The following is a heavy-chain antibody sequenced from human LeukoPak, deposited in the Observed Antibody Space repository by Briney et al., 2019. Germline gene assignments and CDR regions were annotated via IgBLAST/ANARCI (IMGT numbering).Heavy chain of an antibody. J-gene: IGHJ4*02. V-gene: IGHV4-39*07. CDR3: ARGPTRGIVPAAVPYFDY. CDR1: GGSISSTSYY. Sequence: TSETLSLSCTVSGGSISSTSYYWGWIRQPPGKGLEWIGSIYYSGSTYYNPSLKSRVTISVDTSKNQFSLKLSSVTAADTAVYYCARGPTRGIVPAAVPYFDYWGQGTLVTISS. CDR2: IYYSGST. D-gene: IGHD2-2*02.